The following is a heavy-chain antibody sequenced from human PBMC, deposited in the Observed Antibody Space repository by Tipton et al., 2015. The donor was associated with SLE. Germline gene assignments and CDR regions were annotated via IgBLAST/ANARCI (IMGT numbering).Heavy chain of an antibody. CDR1: GGSINSCY. Sequence: TLSLTCTVSGGSINSCYWSWIRQPPGKGQEWIGYFYGGSTSYNPSLRGRVTISGDTSKNQFSLTLNSVTAADTAVYFCARQPYYESPFDYWGQGTLVTVSS. D-gene: IGHD3-22*01. CDR2: FYGGST. J-gene: IGHJ4*02. V-gene: IGHV4-59*08. CDR3: ARQPYYESPFDY.